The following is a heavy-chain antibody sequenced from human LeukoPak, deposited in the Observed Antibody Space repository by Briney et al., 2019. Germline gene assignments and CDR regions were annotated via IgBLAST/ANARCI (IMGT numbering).Heavy chain of an antibody. CDR2: ISSSGSTI. D-gene: IGHD3-10*02. V-gene: IGHV3-48*04. J-gene: IGHJ6*04. CDR3: AELGITMIGGV. Sequence: TGGSLRLSCAASGFTFSHYGMTWVRQAPGKGLEWVSYISSSGSTIYYADSVKGRFTISRDNAKNSLYLQMNSLRAEDTAVYYCAELGITMIGGVWGKGTTVTISS. CDR1: GFTFSHYG.